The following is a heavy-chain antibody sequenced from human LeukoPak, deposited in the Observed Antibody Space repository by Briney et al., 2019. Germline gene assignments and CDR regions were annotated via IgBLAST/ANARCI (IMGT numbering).Heavy chain of an antibody. CDR1: GFTFSSYA. J-gene: IGHJ5*02. Sequence: GGSLRLSCAASGFTFSSYAMHWVRQAPGKGLEWVAVITDDGNSKSYVESVKGRFSIARDNAKNSLYLQMNSLRAEDTALYRCARDRYYGLGSYGQCFDPWGQGTLVTVSS. D-gene: IGHD3-10*01. CDR2: ITDDGNSK. V-gene: IGHV3-30*04. CDR3: ARDRYYGLGSYGQCFDP.